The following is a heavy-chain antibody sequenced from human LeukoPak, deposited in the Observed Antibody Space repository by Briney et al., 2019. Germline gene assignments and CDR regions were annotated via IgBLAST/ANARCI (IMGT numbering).Heavy chain of an antibody. CDR2: IYYSGST. CDR1: GGSISDYS. J-gene: IGHJ4*02. CDR3: ARARGEGVPAGTLPDY. V-gene: IGHV4-59*01. Sequence: SETLSLTCSVSGGSISDYSWNWIRQPPGKGPEWIGHIYYSGSTNYNPSLKSRVIMSIDTSKKQFSLKLTSVSAADTAVYYCARARGEGVPAGTLPDYWGQGTLVTVSS. D-gene: IGHD2-2*01.